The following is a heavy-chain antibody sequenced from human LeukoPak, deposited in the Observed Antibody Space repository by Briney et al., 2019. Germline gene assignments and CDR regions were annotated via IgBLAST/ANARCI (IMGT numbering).Heavy chain of an antibody. CDR3: ARGQAGGDFDY. Sequence: GGSLRLSCATSGFTFSSYAFHWVRQAPGKGLEWVATMSFDVNNKYYADSVRGRFTISRGNSKNTLYLQMNSLRAEDTAVYYCARGQAGGDFDYWGQGTLVTVSS. V-gene: IGHV3-30*04. J-gene: IGHJ4*02. CDR2: MSFDVNNK. CDR1: GFTFSSYA. D-gene: IGHD3-16*01.